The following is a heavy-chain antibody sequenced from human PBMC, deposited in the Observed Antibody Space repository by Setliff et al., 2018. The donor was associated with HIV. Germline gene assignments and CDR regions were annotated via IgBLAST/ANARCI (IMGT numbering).Heavy chain of an antibody. CDR2: VYYNGES. Sequence: PSETLSLTCTVSGGSISRGGRYWGWVRQHPGRGLEWVGYVYYNGESFYNPSLRGRITILQDKSKNQFSLEVRSVTAADTAIYYCASALVGGASPFDYWGQGALVTVSS. J-gene: IGHJ4*01. CDR3: ASALVGGASPFDY. CDR1: GGSISRGGRY. D-gene: IGHD3-3*01. V-gene: IGHV4-31*03.